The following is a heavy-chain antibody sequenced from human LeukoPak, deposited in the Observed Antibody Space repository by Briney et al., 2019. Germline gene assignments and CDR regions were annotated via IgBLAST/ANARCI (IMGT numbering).Heavy chain of an antibody. V-gene: IGHV4-59*12. J-gene: IGHJ5*02. D-gene: IGHD3-16*01. CDR3: ARDLGPNNWFDP. CDR2: IYYSGST. CDR1: GGSINNYY. Sequence: PSETLSLTCSVSGGSINNYYWSWIRQPPGKGLEWIAYIYYSGSTNYNPSLKSRVTISVDTSKNQFSLMLSSVTAADTAVYYCARDLGPNNWFDPWGQGTLVTVSS.